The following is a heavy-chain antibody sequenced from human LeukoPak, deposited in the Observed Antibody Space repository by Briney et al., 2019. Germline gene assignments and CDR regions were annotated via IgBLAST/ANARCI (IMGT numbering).Heavy chain of an antibody. D-gene: IGHD2-21*02. Sequence: GGSLRLSCAASGFTFSTYGMSWVRQAPGKGLEWVSYISSSGSTIYYADSVKGRFTISRDNAKNSLYLQMNSLRAEDTAVYYCARVVTALTFDPWGQGTLVTVSS. CDR2: ISSSGSTI. V-gene: IGHV3-48*04. CDR3: ARVVTALTFDP. CDR1: GFTFSTYG. J-gene: IGHJ5*02.